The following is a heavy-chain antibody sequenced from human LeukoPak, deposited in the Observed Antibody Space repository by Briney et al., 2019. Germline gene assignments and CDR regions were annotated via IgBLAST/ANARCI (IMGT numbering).Heavy chain of an antibody. J-gene: IGHJ3*02. Sequence: GGFLRLSCAASGFTFSSYSMNWVRQAPGKGLEWVSSISSSSSYIYYADSVKGRFTISRDNAKNSLYLQMNSLRAEDTAVYYCARSIAVAGTNDAFDIWGQGTMVTVSS. CDR3: ARSIAVAGTNDAFDI. V-gene: IGHV3-21*01. D-gene: IGHD6-19*01. CDR2: ISSSSSYI. CDR1: GFTFSSYS.